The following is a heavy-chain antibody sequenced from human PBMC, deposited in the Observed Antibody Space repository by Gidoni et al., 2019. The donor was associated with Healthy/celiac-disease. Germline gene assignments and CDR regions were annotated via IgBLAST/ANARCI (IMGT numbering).Heavy chain of an antibody. J-gene: IGHJ4*02. Sequence: QLQLQESGPGLVKPSETLSLTCTVSGGSISSSSYYWGWIRQPPGKGLEWIGSIYYSVGTYYNPSLKSRVTISVDTSKNKFALKLSSVTADDTAVYYCARIRRQQSPYFDYWGQGTLVTVSS. CDR2: IYYSVGT. V-gene: IGHV4-39*01. D-gene: IGHD5-18*01. CDR3: ARIRRQQSPYFDY. CDR1: GGSISSSSYY.